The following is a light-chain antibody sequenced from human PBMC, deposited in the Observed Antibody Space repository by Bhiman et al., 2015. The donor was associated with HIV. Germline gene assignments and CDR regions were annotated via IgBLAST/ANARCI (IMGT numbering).Light chain of an antibody. CDR1: SSDVGGYNY. Sequence: QSALTQPASVSGSPGQSITISCTGTSSDVGGYNYVSWYQHHPGKAPKLMIYDVSKRPSGVSNRFSGSKSGTSASLAISGLQAEDEADYYCAAWDDSLNGYVVFGGGTKLTVL. CDR3: AAWDDSLNGYVV. V-gene: IGLV2-14*03. CDR2: DVS. J-gene: IGLJ2*01.